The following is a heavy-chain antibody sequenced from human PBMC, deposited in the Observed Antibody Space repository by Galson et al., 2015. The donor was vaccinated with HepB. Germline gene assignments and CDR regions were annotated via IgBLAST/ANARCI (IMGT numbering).Heavy chain of an antibody. D-gene: IGHD1-1*01. CDR1: GFTFNNYA. Sequence: SLRLSCAASGFTFNNYALHWVRQAPGKGLEWVAVISFDGSNKHYAESVKGRFTISRDNSKNTLYLQMNSLRADDTAVYYCSRDRRQQATGTSAYYYYYGMDVWGQGTTVTVSS. CDR2: ISFDGSNK. V-gene: IGHV3-30-3*01. CDR3: SRDRRQQATGTSAYYYYYGMDV. J-gene: IGHJ6*02.